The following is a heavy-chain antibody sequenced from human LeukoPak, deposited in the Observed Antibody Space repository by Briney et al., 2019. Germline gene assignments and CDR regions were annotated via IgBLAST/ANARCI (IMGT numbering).Heavy chain of an antibody. D-gene: IGHD6-6*01. CDR2: INHNGNVN. V-gene: IGHV3-7*04. CDR3: TGARFDP. CDR1: GFTFSSYW. Sequence: GGSLRLSCAASGFTFSSYWMNWARQAPGKGLEWVASINHNGNVNYYVDSVKGRFTISRDNAKNSLYLQMNSLRAEDTAVYYCTGARFDPWGQGTLVTVSS. J-gene: IGHJ5*02.